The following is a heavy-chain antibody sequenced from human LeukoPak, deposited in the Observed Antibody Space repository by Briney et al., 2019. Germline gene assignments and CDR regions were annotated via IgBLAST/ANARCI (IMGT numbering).Heavy chain of an antibody. J-gene: IGHJ3*02. CDR2: ISGSGGST. V-gene: IGHV3-23*01. CDR3: ARDRIKPEWELLRDDAFDI. CDR1: RFTFSSYD. Sequence: GGSLRLSCAASRFTFSSYDMSWVRQAPGKGLEWVSAISGSGGSTYYADSVKGRFTISRDNSKNTLYLQMNSLRAEDTAVYYCARDRIKPEWELLRDDAFDIWGQGTMVTVSS. D-gene: IGHD1-26*01.